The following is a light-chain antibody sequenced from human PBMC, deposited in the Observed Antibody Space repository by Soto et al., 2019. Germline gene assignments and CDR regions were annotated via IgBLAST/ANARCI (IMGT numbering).Light chain of an antibody. J-gene: IGLJ2*01. V-gene: IGLV3-21*04. CDR1: NIGSKG. CDR3: QVWDSGSAHVV. CDR2: SDT. Sequence: SYELTQPPSVSVAPGKTASISCGGTNIGSKGVHWYPQKPGQAPMLVIYSDTDLPPVIPERFSGSNSANLATLTISRVEDGDEADYYCQVWDSGSAHVVFGGGTKLTVL.